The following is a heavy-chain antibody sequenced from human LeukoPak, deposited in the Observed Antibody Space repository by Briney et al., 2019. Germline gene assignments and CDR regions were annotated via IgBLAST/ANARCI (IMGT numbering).Heavy chain of an antibody. D-gene: IGHD6-13*01. J-gene: IGHJ6*02. CDR3: ASPQQLGYYYYGMDV. Sequence: ASVKVSCKASGHTFTGYYMHWVRQAPGQGLEWMGWINPNSGGTNYAQKFQGRVTMTRDTSISTAYMELSRLRSDDTAVYYCASPQQLGYYYYGMDVWGQGTTVTVSS. V-gene: IGHV1-2*02. CDR1: GHTFTGYY. CDR2: INPNSGGT.